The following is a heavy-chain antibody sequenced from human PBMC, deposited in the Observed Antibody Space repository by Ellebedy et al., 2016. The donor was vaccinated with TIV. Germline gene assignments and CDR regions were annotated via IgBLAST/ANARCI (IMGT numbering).Heavy chain of an antibody. CDR3: ASLGGRQRYSD. D-gene: IGHD4-11*01. CDR1: GFIFSSFA. V-gene: IGHV3-7*01. Sequence: ETLSLTCAASGFIFSSFAMFWVRQAPGKGLEWVANIKQDGSKKYHVDSVKGRFTISRDNAMNSLYLQMNSLRVEDTAVYYCASLGGRQRYSDWGQGTLVTVST. J-gene: IGHJ4*02. CDR2: IKQDGSKK.